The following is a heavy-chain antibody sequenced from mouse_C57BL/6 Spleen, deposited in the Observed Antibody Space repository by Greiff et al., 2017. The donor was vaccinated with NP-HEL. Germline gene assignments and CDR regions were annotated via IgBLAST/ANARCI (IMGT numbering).Heavy chain of an antibody. CDR1: GFTFSSYT. V-gene: IGHV5-9*01. D-gene: IGHD2-4*01. Sequence: EVMLVESGGGLVKPGGSLKLSCAASGFTFSSYTMSWVRQTPEKRLEWVATISGGGGNTYYPDSVKGRFTISRDNAKNTLYLQMSSLRSEDTALYYCARHGYDYDGAWFAYWGQGTLVTVSA. CDR2: ISGGGGNT. J-gene: IGHJ3*01. CDR3: ARHGYDYDGAWFAY.